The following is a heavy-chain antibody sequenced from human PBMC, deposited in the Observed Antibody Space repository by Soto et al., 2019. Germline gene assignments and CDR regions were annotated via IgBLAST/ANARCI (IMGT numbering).Heavy chain of an antibody. D-gene: IGHD5-12*01. V-gene: IGHV1-46*01. J-gene: IGHJ5*02. Sequence: QVQLVQSGAEVKKPGASVKVSCKSSGYTVTSYYMHWVRQAPGQGLEWMGIINPSGGSTSYAQKFQGRVTMTKDTSTSTVYMELSSLRSEDTAVYYCAKGGGYVGGFDPWGQGTLVTVSS. CDR3: AKGGGYVGGFDP. CDR2: INPSGGST. CDR1: GYTVTSYY.